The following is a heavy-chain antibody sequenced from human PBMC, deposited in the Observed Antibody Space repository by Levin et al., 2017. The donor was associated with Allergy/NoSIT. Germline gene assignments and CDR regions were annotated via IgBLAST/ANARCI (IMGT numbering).Heavy chain of an antibody. CDR3: ARFPHTYQLLENAPKEFYYGLDV. CDR1: GYTFTGYY. Sequence: ASVKVSCKASGYTFTGYYVHWVRQAPGQGLEWMGWIDPFSGDTNYAQKFQGKVTMTRDTMNTAYLELSRLRSDDTAVFYCARFPHTYQLLENAPKEFYYGLDVWGQGTTVIVSS. J-gene: IGHJ6*02. CDR2: IDPFSGDT. D-gene: IGHD2-2*01. V-gene: IGHV1-2*02.